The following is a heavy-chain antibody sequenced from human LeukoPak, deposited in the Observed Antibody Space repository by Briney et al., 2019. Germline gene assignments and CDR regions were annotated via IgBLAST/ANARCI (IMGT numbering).Heavy chain of an antibody. V-gene: IGHV5-51*01. CDR1: GYSFSGFW. Sequence: GASLKISCQGSGYSFSGFWIGWVRQMPGKGLEWMGIIYPGDSDTRYSPSFQGQVTISADKSISTAYLQWSSLKASDTAMYYCARRAYIVVVPAAPYWYFDLWGRGTLVTVSS. CDR2: IYPGDSDT. J-gene: IGHJ2*01. CDR3: ARRAYIVVVPAAPYWYFDL. D-gene: IGHD2-2*01.